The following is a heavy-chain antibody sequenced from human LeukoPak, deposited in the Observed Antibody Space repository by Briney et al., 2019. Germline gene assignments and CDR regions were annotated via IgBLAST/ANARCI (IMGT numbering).Heavy chain of an antibody. CDR1: GFTFSSYG. CDR2: IRYDGSNK. V-gene: IGHV3-30*02. D-gene: IGHD3-16*01. CDR3: AKDLRTDGGGDY. J-gene: IGHJ4*02. Sequence: GGSLRLSCAASGFTFSSYGMHWVRQAPGKGLEWVAFIRYDGSNKYYADSGKGRFTISRDNSKNTLYLQMNSLRAEDTAVYYCAKDLRTDGGGDYWGQGTLVTVSS.